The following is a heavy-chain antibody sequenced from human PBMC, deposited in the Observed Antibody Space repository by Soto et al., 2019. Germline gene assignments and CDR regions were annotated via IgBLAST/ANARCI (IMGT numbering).Heavy chain of an antibody. J-gene: IGHJ6*02. V-gene: IGHV3-43*01. Sequence: PGGSLRLSCAASGFTFDDYTMHWVRQAPGKGLEWVSLISWDGGSTYYADSVKGRFTISSDNSKNSLYLQMNSLRTEDTALYYCAKDVGYCSSTSCLLGYYGMDVWGQGTTVTVSS. CDR3: AKDVGYCSSTSCLLGYYGMDV. D-gene: IGHD2-2*01. CDR1: GFTFDDYT. CDR2: ISWDGGST.